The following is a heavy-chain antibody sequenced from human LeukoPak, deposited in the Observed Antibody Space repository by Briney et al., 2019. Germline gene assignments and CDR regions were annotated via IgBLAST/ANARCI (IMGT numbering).Heavy chain of an antibody. D-gene: IGHD6-19*01. J-gene: IGHJ4*02. CDR1: GYTFTCYY. V-gene: IGHV1-2*02. CDR2: INPNSGGT. Sequence: ASVKVSCKASGYTFTCYYMHWVRQAPGQGLERMGWINPNSGGTNYAQKFQGRVTMTRDTSISTAYMELSRLRSDDTAVYYCARSVAVAGLYFDYWGQGTLVTVSS. CDR3: ARSVAVAGLYFDY.